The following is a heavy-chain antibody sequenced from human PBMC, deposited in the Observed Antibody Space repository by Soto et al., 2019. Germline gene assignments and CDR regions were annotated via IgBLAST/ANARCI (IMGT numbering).Heavy chain of an antibody. CDR3: SRGILV. J-gene: IGHJ1*01. Sequence: QVQLQESVPGLVKPSQTLSLTCTVSGGSMNSGVYCLSWIRQHPGEGLEWIGCISYGGTTSYNPSLNIRVIISVDTSKTQFSLKLTSVTDADTAVYYCSRGILVWGQVTLITVSA. CDR1: GGSMNSGVYC. V-gene: IGHV4-31*03. CDR2: ISYGGTT. D-gene: IGHD2-15*01.